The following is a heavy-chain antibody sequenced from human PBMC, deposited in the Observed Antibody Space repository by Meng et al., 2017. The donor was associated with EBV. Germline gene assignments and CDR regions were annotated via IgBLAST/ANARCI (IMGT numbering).Heavy chain of an antibody. Sequence: QVQLQESGPGLVKPSGXLSLTCXVSGGSVNNESYYGGWIRQPPGKGLEYIGYIYYTGSTNYNSSLKSRVTISLDKSKNQFSLKLTSLTAADTAIYYCARGDYTNYPRWFDTWGQGTLVTVSS. J-gene: IGHJ5*02. CDR1: GGSVNNESYY. V-gene: IGHV4-61*01. D-gene: IGHD4-11*01. CDR2: IYYTGST. CDR3: ARGDYTNYPRWFDT.